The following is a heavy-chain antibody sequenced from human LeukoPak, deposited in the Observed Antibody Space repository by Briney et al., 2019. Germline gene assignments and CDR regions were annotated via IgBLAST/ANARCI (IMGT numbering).Heavy chain of an antibody. CDR3: TTAGYGDYEGMFDY. Sequence: GGSLRLSCAASGFTFSNAWMNWVRQAPGKGLEWVGRIKSKTDGGTTDYAAPVKGRFTISRDDSKNTLYLQMNSLKTEDTAVYYCTTAGYGDYEGMFDYWGQGTLVTVSS. D-gene: IGHD4-17*01. CDR1: GFTFSNAW. J-gene: IGHJ4*02. CDR2: IKSKTDGGTT. V-gene: IGHV3-15*07.